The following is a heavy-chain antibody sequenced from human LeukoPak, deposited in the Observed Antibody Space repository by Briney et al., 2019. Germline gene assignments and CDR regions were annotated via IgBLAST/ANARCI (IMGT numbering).Heavy chain of an antibody. CDR3: ARGFGYAGNYFDS. D-gene: IGHD5-18*01. Sequence: GESLKISCRGLGYTFSNYWIGWVRQMPGKGLEWMGIISVGDSDTRYSPSFQGQVTISDDKSISTAYLQWSSLEASDTAIYYCARGFGYAGNYFDSWGQGTLVTVSS. CDR1: GYTFSNYW. V-gene: IGHV5-51*01. J-gene: IGHJ4*02. CDR2: ISVGDSDT.